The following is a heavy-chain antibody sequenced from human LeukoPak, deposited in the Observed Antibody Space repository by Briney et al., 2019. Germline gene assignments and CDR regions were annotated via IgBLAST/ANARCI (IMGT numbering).Heavy chain of an antibody. J-gene: IGHJ4*02. CDR3: GTVKRRYSN. CDR2: ISSSGGST. Sequence: PGGPLRLSCAASGFTFSDSYKSWIRQAPGKGLEWLLYISSSGGSTYYAVSVKGRFTISRDNANNSVYCEMSSLRAGDTAMYYCGTVKRRYSNWVQGTLVTVSS. CDR1: GFTFSDSY. D-gene: IGHD3-9*01. V-gene: IGHV3-11*01.